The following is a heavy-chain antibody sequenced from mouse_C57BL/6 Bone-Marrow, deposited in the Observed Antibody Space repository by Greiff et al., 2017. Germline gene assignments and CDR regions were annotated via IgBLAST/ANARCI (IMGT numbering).Heavy chain of an antibody. CDR3: ARLGDGYYGNY. D-gene: IGHD2-3*01. Sequence: QVQLKQPGAELVMPGASVKLSCKASGYTFTSYWMHWVKQRPGQGLEWIGEIDPSDSYTNYNQKFKGKSTLTVDKSSSTAYMQLSSLTSEDSAVYYCARLGDGYYGNYWGQGTSVTVAS. J-gene: IGHJ4*01. V-gene: IGHV1-69*01. CDR1: GYTFTSYW. CDR2: IDPSDSYT.